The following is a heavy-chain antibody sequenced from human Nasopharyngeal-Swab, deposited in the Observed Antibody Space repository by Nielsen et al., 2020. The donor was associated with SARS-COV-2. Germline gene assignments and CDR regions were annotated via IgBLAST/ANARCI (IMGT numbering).Heavy chain of an antibody. D-gene: IGHD6-13*01. Sequence: ASVKVSCKASGYTFTSYYMHWVRQAPGQELEWMGIINPSGGSTSYAQKFQGRVTMTRDTSTITVYMELSSLRSEDTAVYYCGSSSWYNYYGMDVWGQGTTVTVSS. J-gene: IGHJ6*02. CDR3: GSSSWYNYYGMDV. CDR2: INPSGGST. V-gene: IGHV1-46*03. CDR1: GYTFTSYY.